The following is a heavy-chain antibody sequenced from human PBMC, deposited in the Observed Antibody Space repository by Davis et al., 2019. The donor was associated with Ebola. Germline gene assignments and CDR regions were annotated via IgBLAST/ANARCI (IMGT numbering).Heavy chain of an antibody. CDR3: ARVSRHFWSGYTTAPSLDGMDV. CDR1: GFTFSSYA. V-gene: IGHV3-23*01. CDR2: ISGSGGST. Sequence: GESLKISCAASGFTFSSYAMSWVRQAPGKGREWVSAISGSGGSTYYADSVKGRFTISRDNSKNTLYLQMNSLRAEDTAVYYCARVSRHFWSGYTTAPSLDGMDVWGQGTTVTVSS. D-gene: IGHD3-3*02. J-gene: IGHJ6*02.